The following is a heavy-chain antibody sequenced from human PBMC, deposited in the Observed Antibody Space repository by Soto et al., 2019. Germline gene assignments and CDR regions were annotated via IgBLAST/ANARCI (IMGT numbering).Heavy chain of an antibody. CDR3: AKLASGSNTEN. J-gene: IGHJ4*02. CDR1: GFPFSSYG. CDR2: ITGSGSHS. V-gene: IGHV3-23*01. Sequence: EVQLLESGGGLVQAGGSLRLSCAASGFPFSSYGMIWVRQAPGKGLEWVSAITGSGSHSFYANSVRGRSTISRDNSKNTLFLQMNSLRADDTAVYYCAKLASGSNTENRGQGTLVTVSS. D-gene: IGHD1-26*01.